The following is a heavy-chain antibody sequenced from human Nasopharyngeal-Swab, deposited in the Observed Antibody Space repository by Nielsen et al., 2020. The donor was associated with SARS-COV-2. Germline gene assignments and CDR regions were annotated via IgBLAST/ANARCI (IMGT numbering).Heavy chain of an antibody. CDR1: GSTFSSYA. Sequence: GESLKISCAASGSTFSSYAMHWVRQAPGKGLEWVAVISYDGSNKYYADSVKGRFTISRDNSKNTLYLQMNSLRAEDTAVYYCARSYYGAYYYGMDVWGQGTTVTVSS. J-gene: IGHJ6*02. CDR3: ARSYYGAYYYGMDV. CDR2: ISYDGSNK. D-gene: IGHD4-17*01. V-gene: IGHV3-30-3*01.